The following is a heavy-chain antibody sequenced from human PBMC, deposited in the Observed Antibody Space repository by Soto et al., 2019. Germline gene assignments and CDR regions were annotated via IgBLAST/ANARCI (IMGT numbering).Heavy chain of an antibody. J-gene: IGHJ6*02. Sequence: QVQLVQSGAEVKKPGSSVKVSCKASGGTFSSYAISWVRQAPGQGLEWMGGIIPIFGTANYAQKFQGRVKITADESTSTAYMELSSLRSEDTAVYYCARDRAVVVPAASQDYYYYGMDVWGQGTTVTVSS. V-gene: IGHV1-69*01. D-gene: IGHD2-2*01. CDR3: ARDRAVVVPAASQDYYYYGMDV. CDR1: GGTFSSYA. CDR2: IIPIFGTA.